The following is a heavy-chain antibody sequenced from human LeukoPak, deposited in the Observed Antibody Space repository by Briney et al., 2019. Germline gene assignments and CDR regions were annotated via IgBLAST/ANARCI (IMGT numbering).Heavy chain of an antibody. J-gene: IGHJ4*02. CDR1: GFTFSSYW. V-gene: IGHV3-7*01. Sequence: EVQLVESGGGLVPPGGSLRLSCAASGFTFSSYWMNWVRQAPGKGLGWVANINQDGSEKYYVDSVKGRFTISRDNGKNSLYLQLNSLRAEDTAVYYCAREGRGEYFDYWGQGTLVTVSS. CDR3: AREGRGEYFDY. D-gene: IGHD3-10*01. CDR2: INQDGSEK.